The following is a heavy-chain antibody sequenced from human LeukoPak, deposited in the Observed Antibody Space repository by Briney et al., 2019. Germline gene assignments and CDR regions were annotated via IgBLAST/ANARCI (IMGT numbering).Heavy chain of an antibody. CDR1: GGSFSGYY. J-gene: IGHJ5*02. D-gene: IGHD6-6*01. Sequence: SETLSLTCAVYGGSFSGYYWSWIRQPPGKGLEWIGEINHSGSTNYNPSLKSRVTISVDTSKNQFTLKLSSVTAADTAVYYCASTNYSSSCVWFDPWGQGTLVTVSS. CDR3: ASTNYSSSCVWFDP. CDR2: INHSGST. V-gene: IGHV4-34*01.